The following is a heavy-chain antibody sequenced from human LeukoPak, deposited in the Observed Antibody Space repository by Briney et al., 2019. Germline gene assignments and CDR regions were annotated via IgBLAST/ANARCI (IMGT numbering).Heavy chain of an antibody. CDR2: IYYSGST. CDR1: GGSISSYY. D-gene: IGHD6-19*01. Sequence: PSEALSLTCTVSGGSISSYYWSWIRQPPGKGLEWIGYIYYSGSTNYNPSLKSRVTISVDTSKNQFSLKLSSVTAADTAVYYCARGNGSGWYYYYYMDVWGKGTTVTISS. V-gene: IGHV4-59*01. J-gene: IGHJ6*03. CDR3: ARGNGSGWYYYYYMDV.